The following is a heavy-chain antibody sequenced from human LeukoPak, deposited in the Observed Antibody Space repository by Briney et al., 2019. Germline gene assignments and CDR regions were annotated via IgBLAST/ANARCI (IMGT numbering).Heavy chain of an antibody. J-gene: IGHJ3*02. CDR1: GFTFSSYW. CDR2: INSDGSST. Sequence: PGGSLRLSCAASGFTFSSYWMHWVRQAPGKGLVWVSRINSDGSSTSYADSVKGRFTISRDNAKNTLYLQMNSLRAEDTAVYYCARVSARDDAFDIWGQGTMVTVSS. CDR3: ARVSARDDAFDI. V-gene: IGHV3-74*01.